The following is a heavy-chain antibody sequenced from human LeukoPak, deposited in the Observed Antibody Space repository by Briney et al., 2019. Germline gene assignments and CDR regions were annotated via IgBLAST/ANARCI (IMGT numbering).Heavy chain of an antibody. CDR3: ARAVAGTHWLDP. D-gene: IGHD6-19*01. J-gene: IGHJ5*02. CDR1: GFTFSTYD. Sequence: GGSLRLSCAASGFTFSTYDMHWVRQVTGKGLEWVSGIDTAGGTYYPDSVNGRFTISRENAKNSLHLQMNSLRVGDTAVYYCARAVAGTHWLDPWGQGTLVTVSS. CDR2: IDTAGGT. V-gene: IGHV3-13*01.